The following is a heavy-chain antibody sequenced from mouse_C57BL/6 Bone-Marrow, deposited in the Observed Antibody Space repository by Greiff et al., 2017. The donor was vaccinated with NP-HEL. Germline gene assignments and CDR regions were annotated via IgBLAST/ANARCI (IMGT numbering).Heavy chain of an antibody. Sequence: EVKLMESGGGLVQPGGSLKLSCAASGFTFSDYGMAWVRQAPRKGPEWVAFISNLAYSIYYADTVTGRFTISRENAKNTLYLEMSSLRSEDTAMYYCARRAITTGYFDVWGTGTTVTVSS. V-gene: IGHV5-15*01. J-gene: IGHJ1*03. D-gene: IGHD1-1*01. CDR1: GFTFSDYG. CDR3: ARRAITTGYFDV. CDR2: ISNLAYSI.